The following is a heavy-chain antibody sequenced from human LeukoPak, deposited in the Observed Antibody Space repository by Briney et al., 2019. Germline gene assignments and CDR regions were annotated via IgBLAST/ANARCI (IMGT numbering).Heavy chain of an antibody. J-gene: IGHJ4*02. D-gene: IGHD4-17*01. CDR1: GVSFSTYY. V-gene: IGHV4-34*01. CDR3: ARRLYGSDY. Sequence: PSETLSLTCDVSGVSFSTYYWSWIRQPPGKGLEWIGQINHSGYTNYNPPLKGRVTISVDTSKNQFSLKLSSVTAADTAVYYCARRLYGSDYWGQGTLVTVSS. CDR2: INHSGYT.